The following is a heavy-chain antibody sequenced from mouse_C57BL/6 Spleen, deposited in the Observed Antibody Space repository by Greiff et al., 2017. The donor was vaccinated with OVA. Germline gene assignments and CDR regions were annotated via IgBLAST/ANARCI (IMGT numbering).Heavy chain of an antibody. CDR2: IDPSDSYT. CDR1: GYTFTSYW. D-gene: IGHD2-2*01. J-gene: IGHJ2*01. Sequence: VQLQQPGAELVMPGASVKLSCKASGYTFTSYWMHWVKQRPGQGLEWIGEIDPSDSYTNYNQKFQGKSTLTVDKSSSTAYMQLSSLTSEDSAVYYCARQAIYGSYYFDYWGQGTTLTVSS. CDR3: ARQAIYGSYYFDY. V-gene: IGHV1-69*01.